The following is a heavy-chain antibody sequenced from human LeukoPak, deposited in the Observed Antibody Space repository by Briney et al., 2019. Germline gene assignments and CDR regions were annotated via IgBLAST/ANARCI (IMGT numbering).Heavy chain of an antibody. Sequence: GGSLRLSCATSGFIFSNYAMTWVRQAPGKGLEWVSDISGSGDNTYYADSVKGRFTISRDNAKNSLYLQMNSLRAEDTAVYYCARDGSGRGMDVWGQGTTVTVSS. CDR1: GFIFSNYA. CDR2: ISGSGDNT. D-gene: IGHD3-10*01. J-gene: IGHJ6*02. CDR3: ARDGSGRGMDV. V-gene: IGHV3-23*01.